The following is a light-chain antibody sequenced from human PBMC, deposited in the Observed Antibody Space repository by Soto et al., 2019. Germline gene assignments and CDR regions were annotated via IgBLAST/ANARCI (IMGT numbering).Light chain of an antibody. V-gene: IGKV3-11*01. CDR1: QSVSGTY. CDR2: DAS. J-gene: IGKJ5*01. CDR3: QQGGT. Sequence: EIVLTQSPGTLSLSLGERATLSCRASQSVSGTYSAWYQQKPGQAPRLLIYDASNRATGIPARFSGSGSGTDFTLTISSLEPKDFAVYYCQQGGTFGQGTRLEIK.